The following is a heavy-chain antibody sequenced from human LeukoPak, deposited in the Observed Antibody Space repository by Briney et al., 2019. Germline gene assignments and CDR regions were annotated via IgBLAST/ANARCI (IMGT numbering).Heavy chain of an antibody. D-gene: IGHD3-10*01. Sequence: ASVKVSCKASGYTFTGYHMHWVRQAPGQGLEWMGWISAYNGNTNYAQKLQGRVTMTTDTSTSTAYMELRSLRSDDTAVYYCARFFGGGTKYYFDYWGQGPLVTVSS. V-gene: IGHV1-18*04. CDR2: ISAYNGNT. CDR1: GYTFTGYH. CDR3: ARFFGGGTKYYFDY. J-gene: IGHJ4*02.